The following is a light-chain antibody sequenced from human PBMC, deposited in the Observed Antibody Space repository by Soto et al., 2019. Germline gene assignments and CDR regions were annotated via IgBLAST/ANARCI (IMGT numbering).Light chain of an antibody. CDR1: QTVNGY. CDR3: QHRNNWPPRYT. V-gene: IGKV3-11*01. Sequence: EIVLTQSPATLSLSPGEKATLSCRASQTVNGYLVWYQQKPGQAPRLLIYDASDRATGIPARFSASGSGTDFTRTISSLEPEDFAVYYCQHRNNWPPRYTFGQGTKLEIK. J-gene: IGKJ2*01. CDR2: DAS.